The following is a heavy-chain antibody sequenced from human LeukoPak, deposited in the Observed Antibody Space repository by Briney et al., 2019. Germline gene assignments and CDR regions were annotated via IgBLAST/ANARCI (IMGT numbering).Heavy chain of an antibody. CDR1: GFTFSSYS. CDR2: ISSSSSYI. CDR3: ARGQAYSNSELDY. V-gene: IGHV3-21*01. Sequence: GGSLRLSCAASGFTFSSYSMNWVRQAPGKGLEWVSSISSSSSYIYYADSVKGRFTISRDNAKNSLYLQMNSLRAEDTAVYYCARGQAYSNSELDYWGQGTLVTVSS. J-gene: IGHJ4*02. D-gene: IGHD4-11*01.